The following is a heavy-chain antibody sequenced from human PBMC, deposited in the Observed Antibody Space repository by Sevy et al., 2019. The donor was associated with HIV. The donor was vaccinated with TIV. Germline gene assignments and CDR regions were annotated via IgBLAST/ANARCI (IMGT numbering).Heavy chain of an antibody. CDR1: GYSFTSYW. CDR2: IYPGDSDT. V-gene: IGHV5-51*01. D-gene: IGHD3-22*01. CDR3: ARAYSGYDHLPSSGYYPHDAFDI. J-gene: IGHJ3*02. Sequence: GESLKISCKGSGYSFTSYWIGWVRQMPGKGLEWMGIIYPGDSDTRYSPSFQGQVTISADKSISTAYLQWSSLKASDTAMYYCARAYSGYDHLPSSGYYPHDAFDIWGQGTMVTVSS.